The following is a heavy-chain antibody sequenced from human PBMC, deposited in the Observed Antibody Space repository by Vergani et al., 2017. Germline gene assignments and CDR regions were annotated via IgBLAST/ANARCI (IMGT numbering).Heavy chain of an antibody. V-gene: IGHV3-11*05. J-gene: IGHJ4*02. D-gene: IGHD6-13*01. CDR1: GFTFSDYY. Sequence: QVQLVESGGGLVKPGGSLRLSCAASGFTFSDYYMSWIRQAPGKGLEWVSYISSSSSYTNYADSVKGRFTISRDNAKNSLYLQMNSLRAEDTAVYYCARATSSWYPVDYWGQGTLVTVSS. CDR3: ARATSSWYPVDY. CDR2: ISSSSSYT.